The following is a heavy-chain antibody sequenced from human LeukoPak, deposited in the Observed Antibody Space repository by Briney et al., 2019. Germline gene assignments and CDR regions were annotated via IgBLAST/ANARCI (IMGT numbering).Heavy chain of an antibody. Sequence: ASVKVSCKASGYTFTSYYIHWVRQAPGQGLEWMGIIIPSGGDTSHAQKFQGRVTMTRDTSTSTVYMELSSLRSEDTAVYYCAGGRTDIVVVPATLRNYYFDYWGQGTLVTVSS. CDR2: IIPSGGDT. CDR1: GYTFTSYY. CDR3: AGGRTDIVVVPATLRNYYFDY. J-gene: IGHJ4*02. D-gene: IGHD2-2*01. V-gene: IGHV1-46*01.